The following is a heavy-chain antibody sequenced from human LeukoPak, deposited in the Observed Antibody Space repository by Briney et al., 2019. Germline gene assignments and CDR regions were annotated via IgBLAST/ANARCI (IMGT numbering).Heavy chain of an antibody. J-gene: IGHJ4*02. Sequence: PGGSLRLSCAASGFAFSNYAMDWVRQAPGKGVEWVGRTRNKANSYTTEYAASVKGRFTISRDDSKNSLYLQMNSLKTEDTAVYYCARSSWIQLWTYSKPEYYFDYWGQGTLVTVSS. CDR3: ARSSWIQLWTYSKPEYYFDY. CDR2: TRNKANSYTT. D-gene: IGHD5-18*01. V-gene: IGHV3-72*01. CDR1: GFAFSNYA.